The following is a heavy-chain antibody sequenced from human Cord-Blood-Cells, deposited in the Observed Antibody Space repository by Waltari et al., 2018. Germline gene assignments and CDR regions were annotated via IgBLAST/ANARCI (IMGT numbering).Heavy chain of an antibody. CDR2: ISYDGSNK. Sequence: QVQLVESGGGVVQPGRSLRLSCAASGFPFSSYALHWLRQAPGKGLEWVAVISYDGSNKYYADSVKGRFTISRDNSKNTLYLQMNSLRAEDTAVYYCARTVYGDYFDYWGQGTLVTVSS. CDR1: GFPFSSYA. CDR3: ARTVYGDYFDY. V-gene: IGHV3-30-3*01. J-gene: IGHJ4*02. D-gene: IGHD4-17*01.